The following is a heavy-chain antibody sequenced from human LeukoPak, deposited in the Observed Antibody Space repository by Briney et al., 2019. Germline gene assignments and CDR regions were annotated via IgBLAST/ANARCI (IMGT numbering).Heavy chain of an antibody. J-gene: IGHJ1*01. CDR1: GFTFSSYG. CDR3: ARGGTLEYFQH. V-gene: IGHV3-30*03. Sequence: GGSLRLSCAASGFTFSSYGMHWVRQAPGKGLEWVALISYDGSNKYYADSVKGRFTISRDNSKNTLYLQMNSLRAEDTAVYYCARGGTLEYFQHWGQGTLVTVSS. CDR2: ISYDGSNK.